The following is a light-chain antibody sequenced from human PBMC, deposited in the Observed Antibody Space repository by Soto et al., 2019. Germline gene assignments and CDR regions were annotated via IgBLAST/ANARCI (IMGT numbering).Light chain of an antibody. V-gene: IGKV3-11*01. CDR1: QSVSSY. Sequence: EIVLTQSPATLSSSPGERATLSCRASQSVSSYLAWYQQKPGQAPRLLIYDASNRATGIPARFSGSGSGTEFTLSISSLQSEDFAVYYCKQYKEWPPFTFGQGTRLEI. CDR2: DAS. CDR3: KQYKEWPPFT. J-gene: IGKJ5*01.